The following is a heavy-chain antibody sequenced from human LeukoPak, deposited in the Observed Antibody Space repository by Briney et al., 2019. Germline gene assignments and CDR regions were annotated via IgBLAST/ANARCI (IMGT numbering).Heavy chain of an antibody. V-gene: IGHV1-24*01. CDR1: GYTLTELS. CDR2: FDPEDGET. Sequence: ASVKVSCKVSGYTLTELSMHWVRQAPGKGLEWMGGFDPEDGETIYAQKFQGRVTMTEDTSTDTAYMELSSLRSEDTAVYYCATDRGLTIFTTHFDYWGQGTLVTVSS. CDR3: ATDRGLTIFTTHFDY. J-gene: IGHJ4*02. D-gene: IGHD3-3*01.